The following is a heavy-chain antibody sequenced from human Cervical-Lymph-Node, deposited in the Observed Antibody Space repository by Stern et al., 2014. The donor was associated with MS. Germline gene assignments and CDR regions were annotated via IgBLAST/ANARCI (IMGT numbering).Heavy chain of an antibody. CDR2: INYSGST. CDR3: ARRDYYDSSGYYDDAFDI. Sequence: QVQLQESGPGLVKPSETLSLTCTVSGGSISTFYWNWIRQSPGKGLEWIGQINYSGSTNSNPSLKSRITISADTSKTQFSLNLRSVTAADTAVYYCARRDYYDSSGYYDDAFDIWGQGTMVTVSS. J-gene: IGHJ3*02. V-gene: IGHV4-59*01. D-gene: IGHD3-22*01. CDR1: GGSISTFY.